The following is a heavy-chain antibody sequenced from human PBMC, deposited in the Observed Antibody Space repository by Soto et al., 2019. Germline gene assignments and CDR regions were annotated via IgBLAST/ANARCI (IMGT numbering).Heavy chain of an antibody. CDR1: GGSISSYY. CDR3: AKDISPAAGTPWFDP. D-gene: IGHD6-13*01. V-gene: IGHV4-59*01. Sequence: SETLSLTCAVSGGSISSYYWSWIRQPPGKGLEWIGYIYYSGSTNYNPSLKSRVTISVDTSKNQFSLKLTSVTAEDTAVYYCAKDISPAAGTPWFDPWGQGTLVTVSS. CDR2: IYYSGST. J-gene: IGHJ5*02.